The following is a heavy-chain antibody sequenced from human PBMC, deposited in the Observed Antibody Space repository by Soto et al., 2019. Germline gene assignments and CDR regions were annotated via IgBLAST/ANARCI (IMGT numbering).Heavy chain of an antibody. CDR1: GGSFSAFY. CDR3: ARVTTVSYYFYYGMDV. D-gene: IGHD4-17*01. CDR2: INHSGST. Sequence: LSLTCAVSGGSFSAFYWSWIRQPPGRRLEWLGEINHSGSTTYNPSLKSRVTISVDTSKNQFSLELSSVTATDTAVYYWARVTTVSYYFYYGMDVCGQGSPVTVS. J-gene: IGHJ6*02. V-gene: IGHV4-34*01.